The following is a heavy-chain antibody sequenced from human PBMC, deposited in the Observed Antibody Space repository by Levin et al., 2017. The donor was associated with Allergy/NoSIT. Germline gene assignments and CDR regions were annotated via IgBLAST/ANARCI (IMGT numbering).Heavy chain of an antibody. CDR2: IYSGGST. J-gene: IGHJ4*02. Sequence: ASVKVSCAASGFTVSSNYMSWVRQAPGKGLEWVSVIYSGGSTYYADSVKGRFTISRDNSKNTLYLQMNSLRAEDTAVYYCARDLRVAGVIDYWGQGTLVTVSS. CDR1: GFTVSSNY. CDR3: ARDLRVAGVIDY. V-gene: IGHV3-53*01. D-gene: IGHD3-3*01.